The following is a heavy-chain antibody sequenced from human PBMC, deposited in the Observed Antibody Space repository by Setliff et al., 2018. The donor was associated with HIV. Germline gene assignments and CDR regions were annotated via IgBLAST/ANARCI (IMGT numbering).Heavy chain of an antibody. D-gene: IGHD1-26*01. J-gene: IGHJ6*03. CDR1: GYTFTGYY. V-gene: IGHV1-2*02. Sequence: ASVKVSCKASGYTFTGYYMHWVRQAPGQGLEWMGWINPNSGGTNYAQKFQGRVTMTRDTSISTAYMELSSLRSEDTAVYYCARGLDVGATKGYYYYYMDVWARGATVTVSS. CDR3: ARGLDVGATKGYYYYYMDV. CDR2: INPNSGGT.